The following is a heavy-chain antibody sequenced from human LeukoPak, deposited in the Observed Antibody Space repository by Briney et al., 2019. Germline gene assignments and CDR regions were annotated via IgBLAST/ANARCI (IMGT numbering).Heavy chain of an antibody. J-gene: IGHJ4*02. CDR1: GFTVSSNY. CDR3: ARRYSDSSSWWESYYFDY. V-gene: IGHV3-53*01. CDR2: IYSGGST. D-gene: IGHD6-13*01. Sequence: PGGSLRLSCAASGFTVSSNYMSWVRQAPGKGLEWVSVIYSGGSTYYADFVKGRFTISRDNSKNTLYLQMNSLRAEDTAVYYCARRYSDSSSWWESYYFDYWGQGTLVTVSS.